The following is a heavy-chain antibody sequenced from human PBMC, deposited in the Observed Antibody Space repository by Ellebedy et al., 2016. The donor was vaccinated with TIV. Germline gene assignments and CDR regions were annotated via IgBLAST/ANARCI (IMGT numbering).Heavy chain of an antibody. CDR3: ARTSRNSWYPYYFDH. D-gene: IGHD6-13*01. CDR2: IYPGHSET. CDR1: GYTFTKYW. V-gene: IGHV5-51*01. Sequence: GESLKISCQVSGYTFTKYWIGWVRQMPGKGLEWMGFIYPGHSETRYSPSFQGQVTISADESLNTAYLQWSSLRASDSGIYYCARTSRNSWYPYYFDHWGQGTQVTVSS. J-gene: IGHJ4*02.